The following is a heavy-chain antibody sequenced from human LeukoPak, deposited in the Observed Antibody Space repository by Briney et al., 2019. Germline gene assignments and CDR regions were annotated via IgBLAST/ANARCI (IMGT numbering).Heavy chain of an antibody. CDR3: AKGREGNYYDSPLDY. CDR2: ISGSGGST. CDR1: GFTFSSYA. D-gene: IGHD3-22*01. J-gene: IGHJ4*02. Sequence: GGSLRLXCAASGFTFSSYAMSWVRRAPGKGLEWVSAISGSGGSTYYADSVKGRLTISRDNSKNTLYLQMNSLRAEDTAVYYCAKGREGNYYDSPLDYWGQGTLVTVSS. V-gene: IGHV3-23*01.